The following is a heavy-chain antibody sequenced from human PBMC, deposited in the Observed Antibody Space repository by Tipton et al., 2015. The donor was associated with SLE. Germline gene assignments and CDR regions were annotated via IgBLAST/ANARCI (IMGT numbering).Heavy chain of an antibody. V-gene: IGHV4-39*07. J-gene: IGHJ5*02. CDR3: VRGHPHIVVLIGGGWFDP. CDR2: INHGGST. CDR1: GGSISSSNHY. Sequence: TLSLTCTVSGGSISSSNHYWGWIRQPPGKGLEWIGEINHGGSTNYNPSLKSRVTISEDTSKNQFSLKLTSVTAADTAIYYCVRGHPHIVVLIGGGWFDPGGQGTLVTVSS. D-gene: IGHD2-21*01.